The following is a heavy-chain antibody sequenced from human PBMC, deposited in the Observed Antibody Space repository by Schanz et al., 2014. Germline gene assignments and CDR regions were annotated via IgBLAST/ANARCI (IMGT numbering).Heavy chain of an antibody. CDR2: IIPSLGLA. CDR1: RSTFSSYT. Sequence: QVQLVQSGAEVKKPGSPVKVSCKASRSTFSSYTISWVRQARGQGLEWVGRIIPSLGLAKYEQKFQDKVTITADTSTTTAYMELSGLRSEDTAVHYCARGRGFYDYWGQGTLVTDSS. D-gene: IGHD3-10*01. CDR3: ARGRGFYDY. V-gene: IGHV1-69*02. J-gene: IGHJ4*02.